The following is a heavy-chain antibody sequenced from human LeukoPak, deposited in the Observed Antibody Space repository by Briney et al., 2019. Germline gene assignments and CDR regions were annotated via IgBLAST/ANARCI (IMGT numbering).Heavy chain of an antibody. V-gene: IGHV3-30*18. J-gene: IGHJ1*01. D-gene: IGHD2-15*01. CDR2: RSDDGSAQ. CDR1: GFTFNKYG. CDR3: AKDRDPYGSGTWDS. Sequence: GGSLRLSCIASGFTFNKYGMHWVRQAPGKGLEWVAVRSDDGSAQHYADSVRGRFTISRDNSKNTLSLQMNSLRPEDTAMYFCAKDRDPYGSGTWDSWGQGTLVIVSS.